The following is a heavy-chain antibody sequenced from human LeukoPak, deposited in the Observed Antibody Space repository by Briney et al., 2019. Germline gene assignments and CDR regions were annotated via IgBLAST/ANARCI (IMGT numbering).Heavy chain of an antibody. CDR3: ARDRYYYDSSGYYGLDY. Sequence: SETLSLTCIVSGYSISSDYYWAWIRQPPGKGLEWIGYIYYSGSTNYNPSLKGRVTISVDTSKNQFSLKLSSVTAADTAVYYCARDRYYYDSSGYYGLDYWGQGTLVTVSS. V-gene: IGHV4-59*01. D-gene: IGHD3-22*01. CDR1: GYSISSDYY. J-gene: IGHJ4*02. CDR2: IYYSGST.